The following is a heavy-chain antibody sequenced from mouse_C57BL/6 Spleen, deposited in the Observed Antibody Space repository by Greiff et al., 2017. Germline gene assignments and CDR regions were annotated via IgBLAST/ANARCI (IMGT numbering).Heavy chain of an antibody. V-gene: IGHV1-47*01. Sequence: QVQLQQSGAELVKPGASVQMSCKASGYTFPTYPIDWVKQNHGKSLEWIGNFHPYNDDTKYNEQFKGKATLTVEKSSSQVYLELSRLTSDDTAVFYCASAHYVSSPRWYFDVWGTGTTVTVSS. CDR1: GYTFPTYP. J-gene: IGHJ1*03. D-gene: IGHD1-1*01. CDR2: FHPYNDDT. CDR3: ASAHYVSSPRWYFDV.